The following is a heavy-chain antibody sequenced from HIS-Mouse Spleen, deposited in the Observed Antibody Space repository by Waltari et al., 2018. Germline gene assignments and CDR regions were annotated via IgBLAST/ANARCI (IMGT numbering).Heavy chain of an antibody. V-gene: IGHV4-39*07. Sequence: QLQLQESGPGLVKPSETLSLTCTVSGGSISSSSYYWGWIRQPPGTGLEWIGSIYYSGSTYYNPSLRGRVTISVDTSKNQFSLKLSSVTAADTAVYYCAREIPYSSSWYDWYFDLWGRGTLVTVSS. J-gene: IGHJ2*01. CDR1: GGSISSSSYY. CDR3: AREIPYSSSWYDWYFDL. CDR2: IYYSGST. D-gene: IGHD6-13*01.